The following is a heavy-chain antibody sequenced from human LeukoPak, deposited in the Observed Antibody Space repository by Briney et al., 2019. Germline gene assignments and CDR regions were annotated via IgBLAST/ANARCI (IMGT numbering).Heavy chain of an antibody. J-gene: IGHJ4*02. CDR3: ARDSLAVAGRDLDY. V-gene: IGHV3-48*01. D-gene: IGHD6-19*01. Sequence: GGSLRLSCAASGFTFSSYSMNWVRQAPGKGLEWVSYISSSSSTIYYADSVKGRFTISRDNAKNSLYLQMNSLRAEDTAVYYCARDSLAVAGRDLDYWGQGTLVTVSS. CDR1: GFTFSSYS. CDR2: ISSSSSTI.